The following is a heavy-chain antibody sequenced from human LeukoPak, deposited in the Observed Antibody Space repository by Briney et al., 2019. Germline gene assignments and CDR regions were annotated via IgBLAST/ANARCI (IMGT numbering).Heavy chain of an antibody. CDR2: ISAYNGDT. CDR3: ARDPSNTSGWKTWFDP. V-gene: IGHV1-18*01. Sequence: GASVKVSCKASGYTFTSHSVSWVRQAPGQGLEWMGWISAYNGDTKYAQNLQGRVTLTTYTSTTTAYLELRSLRSDDTAVYYCARDPSNTSGWKTWFDPWGQGTLVTVSS. J-gene: IGHJ5*02. D-gene: IGHD6-19*01. CDR1: GYTFTSHS.